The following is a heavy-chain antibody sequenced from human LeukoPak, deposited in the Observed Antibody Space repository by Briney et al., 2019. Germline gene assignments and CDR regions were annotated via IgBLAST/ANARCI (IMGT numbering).Heavy chain of an antibody. J-gene: IGHJ4*02. D-gene: IGHD7-27*01. CDR1: GFTFSDYY. Sequence: GGSLRLSCAASGFTFSDYYMSWIRQAPGKGLGWVSYISSSSSYTNYADSVKGRFTISRDNAKNSLYLQMNSLRAEDTAVYYCARVGGTGDGVYWGQGTLVTVSS. V-gene: IGHV3-11*05. CDR3: ARVGGTGDGVY. CDR2: ISSSSSYT.